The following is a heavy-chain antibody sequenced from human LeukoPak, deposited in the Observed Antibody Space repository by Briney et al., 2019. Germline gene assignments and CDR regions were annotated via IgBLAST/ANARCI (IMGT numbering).Heavy chain of an antibody. CDR3: ARIEGAMVRGVIIGWFDP. CDR2: IYYSGST. J-gene: IGHJ5*02. Sequence: SETLSLTCTVSGGSISSYYWSWIRQPPGKGLEWIGYIYYSGSTNYNPSLKSRVIISVDTSKNQFSLKLSSVTAADTAVYYCARIEGAMVRGVIIGWFDPWGQGTLVTVSS. CDR1: GGSISSYY. V-gene: IGHV4-59*01. D-gene: IGHD3-10*01.